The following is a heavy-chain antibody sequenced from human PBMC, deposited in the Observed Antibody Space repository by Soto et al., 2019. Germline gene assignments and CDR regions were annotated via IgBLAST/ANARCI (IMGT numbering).Heavy chain of an antibody. D-gene: IGHD2-15*01. J-gene: IGHJ4*02. CDR2: IYYSGST. Sequence: PSETLSLTCTVSGCSIISGGYYWSWIRQHPGKGLEWIGYIYYSGSTYYNPSLKSRVTISVDTSKNQFSLKLSSVTAADTAVYYCARVAPGVSAANRYYFDYWGQGTLVTVSS. CDR1: GCSIISGGYY. CDR3: ARVAPGVSAANRYYFDY. V-gene: IGHV4-31*03.